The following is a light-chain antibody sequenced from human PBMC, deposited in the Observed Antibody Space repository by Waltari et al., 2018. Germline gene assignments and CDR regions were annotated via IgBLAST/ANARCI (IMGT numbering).Light chain of an antibody. V-gene: IGLV1-40*01. CDR2: GNS. Sequence: QSVLTQPPSVSGAPGQRVTISCTGSSSNIGAGYDVHWYQQLPGTAPKLLIYGNSNRPSGVPDRCSGSKSGTSASLAITGLQAEDEADYYCQSYDSSLSGLGVVFGGGTKLTVL. CDR3: QSYDSSLSGLGVV. J-gene: IGLJ2*01. CDR1: SSNIGAGYD.